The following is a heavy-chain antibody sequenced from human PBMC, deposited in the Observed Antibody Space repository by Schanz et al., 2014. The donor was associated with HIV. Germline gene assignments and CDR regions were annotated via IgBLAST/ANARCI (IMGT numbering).Heavy chain of an antibody. CDR1: GFTFSSYG. CDR3: AKEEQQLGGVGGYHFDY. J-gene: IGHJ4*02. D-gene: IGHD6-13*01. V-gene: IGHV3-30*18. CDR2: ISYDGSNK. Sequence: VQLVESGGGLVKPGGSLRLSCAASGFTFSSYGMHWVRQAPGKGLEWVAVISYDGSNKSYADSVKGRFTISRDISKNTLYLQMTTLRAEDTAVYYCAKEEQQLGGVGGYHFDYWGQGTLVTVSS.